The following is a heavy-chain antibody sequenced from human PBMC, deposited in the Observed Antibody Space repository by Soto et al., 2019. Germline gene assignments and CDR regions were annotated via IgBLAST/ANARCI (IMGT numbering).Heavy chain of an antibody. CDR1: GYTFTSYG. CDR3: ARVESGYSRGWYGKYYYYGMDV. V-gene: IGHV1-18*01. D-gene: IGHD6-19*01. J-gene: IGHJ6*02. CDR2: IGAYNGNT. Sequence: QVQLVQSGAEVKKPGASVKVSCKASGYTFTSYGISWVRQAPGQGLEWMGGIGAYNGNTNYAQKLQGRVTMTTDTSTSTAYMELRSLRSDDTAVYYCARVESGYSRGWYGKYYYYGMDVWGQGTTVTVSS.